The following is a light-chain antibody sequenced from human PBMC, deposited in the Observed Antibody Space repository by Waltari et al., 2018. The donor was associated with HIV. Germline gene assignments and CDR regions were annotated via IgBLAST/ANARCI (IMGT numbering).Light chain of an antibody. J-gene: IGKJ4*01. V-gene: IGKV3-20*01. CDR3: HQYGTPPLT. CDR1: QSVSSDY. CDR2: GAS. Sequence: EIVLTQSPGTLSLSPGERATLSCRASQSVSSDYLAWYQQNPGQAPRLLIYGASSRATGIPDRFSGSGSGTDFTLTISRLEPEDFAMYHYHQYGTPPLTFGGGTKVEIK.